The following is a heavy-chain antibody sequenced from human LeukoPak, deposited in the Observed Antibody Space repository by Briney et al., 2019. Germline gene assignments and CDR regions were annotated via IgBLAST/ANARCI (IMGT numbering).Heavy chain of an antibody. J-gene: IGHJ5*02. CDR2: IIPILGTA. CDR3: ARRGGDHSSAYQFDP. CDR1: GGTFSSYA. V-gene: IGHV1-69*05. Sequence: SVKVSCKASGGTFSSYAASWVRQAPGQGLEWMGGIIPILGTANYAETFRGRVTITTDESTSTAYMELRSLTSEDTAVYYCARRGGDHSSAYQFDPWGQGTLVIVSS. D-gene: IGHD3-22*01.